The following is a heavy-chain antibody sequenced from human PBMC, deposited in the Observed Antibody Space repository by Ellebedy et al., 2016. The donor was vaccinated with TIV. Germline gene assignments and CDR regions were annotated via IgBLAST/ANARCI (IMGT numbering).Heavy chain of an antibody. CDR3: SREGLEAGMDL. CDR2: ISYDGNNK. Sequence: GESLKISCAASGFTFSHHAFYWVRQAPGKGLEWVTIISYDGNNKFYLDSVEGRFSISRADSKNTRYLQMNSLRPEDTAVYYCSREGLEAGMDLWGQGTTVIVSS. V-gene: IGHV3-30*04. J-gene: IGHJ6*02. CDR1: GFTFSHHA.